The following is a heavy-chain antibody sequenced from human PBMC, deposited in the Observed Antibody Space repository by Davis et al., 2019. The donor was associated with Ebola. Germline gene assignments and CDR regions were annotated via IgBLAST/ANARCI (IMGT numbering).Heavy chain of an antibody. CDR3: ARDRSGGQLVRTPYYFDL. CDR2: ISGRGDST. V-gene: IGHV3-23*01. Sequence: PGGSLRLSCAASGLTFNNYAMTWVRQAPGKGLEWVSTISGRGDSTYYADSVKGRFTISRYNSRNTLYLQMNSLRADDTAIYHCARDRSGGQLVRTPYYFDLWGQGTLVTVSS. CDR1: GLTFNNYA. J-gene: IGHJ4*02. D-gene: IGHD6-6*01.